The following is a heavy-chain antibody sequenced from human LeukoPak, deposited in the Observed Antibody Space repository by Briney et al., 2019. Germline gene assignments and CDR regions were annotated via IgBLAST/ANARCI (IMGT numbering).Heavy chain of an antibody. Sequence: PSETLSLTCTVPGGSISSYYWSWIRQPPGKGLEWIGYIYYSGSTNYNPSLKSRVTISVDTSKNQFSLKLSSVTAADTAVYYCAREGLEAAGLFDSWGQGTLVTVSS. CDR1: GGSISSYY. J-gene: IGHJ4*02. CDR2: IYYSGST. D-gene: IGHD6-13*01. CDR3: AREGLEAAGLFDS. V-gene: IGHV4-59*01.